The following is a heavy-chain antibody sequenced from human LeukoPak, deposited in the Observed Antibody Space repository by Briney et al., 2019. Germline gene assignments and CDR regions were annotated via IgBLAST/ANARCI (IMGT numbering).Heavy chain of an antibody. CDR2: ISNDGSKT. J-gene: IGHJ4*02. D-gene: IGHD3-10*01. CDR1: GFTFSLYG. Sequence: GGSLRLSCAASGFTFSLYGMHWVRQAPGKGLEWVALISNDGSKTYYADSVKCRFTISRDNSKNTVYLQVSSLRADDTAVYYCAKDSRGANFFGDFDYWGQGTLVTVSS. V-gene: IGHV3-33*06. CDR3: AKDSRGANFFGDFDY.